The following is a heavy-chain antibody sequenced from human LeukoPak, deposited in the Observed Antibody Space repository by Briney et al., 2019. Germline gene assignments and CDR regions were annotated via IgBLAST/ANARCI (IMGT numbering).Heavy chain of an antibody. V-gene: IGHV1-3*01. CDR3: ARTTRSWYEDNDAFDI. CDR2: INAGNGNR. J-gene: IGHJ3*02. Sequence: GASVKVSCKASAYTFTIYTIHWVRLTPGQRLEWMGWINAGNGNRRYSQSFQGRLTITRDTSATTAYMELSSLRSEDTAVYYCARTTRSWYEDNDAFDIWGQGTPVTVSS. CDR1: AYTFTIYT. D-gene: IGHD6-13*01.